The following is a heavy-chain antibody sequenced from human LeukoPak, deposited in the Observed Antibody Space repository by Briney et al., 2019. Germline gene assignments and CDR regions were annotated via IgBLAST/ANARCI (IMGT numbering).Heavy chain of an antibody. D-gene: IGHD1-26*01. CDR2: ISGGGHT. Sequence: GGSLRLSCAASGFTSSNYGMTWVRQAPGKGLEWVSSISGGGHTYYADSVKGRFTISRDNSKNTLYLQMNSLRAEDTAVYYCAKDFSGSYYVDAFDIWGQGTMVTVSS. CDR1: GFTSSNYG. J-gene: IGHJ3*02. V-gene: IGHV3-23*01. CDR3: AKDFSGSYYVDAFDI.